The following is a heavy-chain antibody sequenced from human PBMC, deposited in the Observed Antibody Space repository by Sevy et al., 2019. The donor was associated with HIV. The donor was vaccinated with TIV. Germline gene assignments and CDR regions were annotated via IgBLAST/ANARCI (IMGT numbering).Heavy chain of an antibody. Sequence: GGSLRLSCAASGFTFSSYAMSLVRQAPGKGLEWVSSISGPGGTTYYADSVKGRFTISRDNSKNTLYLQMNSLRADDSAVYYCVKGDEPATDYGDYVPNAFDIWGQGTMVTVSS. CDR3: VKGDEPATDYGDYVPNAFDI. CDR2: ISGPGGTT. J-gene: IGHJ3*02. V-gene: IGHV3-23*01. D-gene: IGHD4-17*01. CDR1: GFTFSSYA.